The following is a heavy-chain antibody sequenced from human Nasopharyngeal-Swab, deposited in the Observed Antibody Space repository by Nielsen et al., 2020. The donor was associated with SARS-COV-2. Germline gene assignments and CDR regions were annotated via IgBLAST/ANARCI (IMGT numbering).Heavy chain of an antibody. D-gene: IGHD2-15*01. Sequence: GESLKISCVDSGFRDYSMNWVRQAQGKGLEWFSSISSSSSDIYYADSVKGRFTIPRDSAKNSLYLQMNNLRSEDTAVYYCARGYCSSGSCYAKHYGMDVWGQGTTVTVSS. J-gene: IGHJ6*02. CDR3: ARGYCSSGSCYAKHYGMDV. V-gene: IGHV3-21*01. CDR1: GFRDYS. CDR2: ISSSSSDI.